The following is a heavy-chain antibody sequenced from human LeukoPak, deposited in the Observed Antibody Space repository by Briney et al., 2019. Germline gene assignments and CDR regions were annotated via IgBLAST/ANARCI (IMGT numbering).Heavy chain of an antibody. Sequence: GGSLRLSCAASGFTFSSYNMNWVRQAPGKGLEWVAYIGSSSSTIYYAGSVKGRFTISRDNAKNSLYLQMNSLRAEDTAVYYCARSRVGLTPYYFDYWGQGTLVTVSS. D-gene: IGHD3/OR15-3a*01. CDR2: IGSSSSTI. CDR3: ARSRVGLTPYYFDY. CDR1: GFTFSSYN. V-gene: IGHV3-48*01. J-gene: IGHJ4*02.